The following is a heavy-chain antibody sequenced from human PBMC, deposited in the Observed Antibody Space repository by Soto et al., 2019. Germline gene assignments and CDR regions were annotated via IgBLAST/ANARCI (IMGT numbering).Heavy chain of an antibody. CDR3: ARICADCGVFYYDMDV. Sequence: QVTLKESGPVLVQPTETLTLTCTVSGFSLSNARMGVSWIRQPPGKALEWLAHIFSNDEKSYSTSLKSRHTISKDTAKSQVVLTMTNMDTEDTATDYYARICADCGVFYYDMDVWGQGTTVTVSS. V-gene: IGHV2-26*01. CDR2: IFSNDEK. D-gene: IGHD4-17*01. CDR1: GFSLSNARMG. J-gene: IGHJ6*02.